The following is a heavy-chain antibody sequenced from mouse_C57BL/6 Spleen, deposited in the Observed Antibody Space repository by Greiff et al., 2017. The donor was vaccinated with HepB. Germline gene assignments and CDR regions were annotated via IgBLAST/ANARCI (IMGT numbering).Heavy chain of an antibody. CDR2: IDPSDSYT. CDR1: GYTFTSYW. CDR3: APGDGNYGVFFDY. D-gene: IGHD2-1*01. V-gene: IGHV1-50*01. Sequence: QVQLQQPGAELVKPGASVKLSCKASGYTFTSYWMQWVKQRPGQGLEWIGEIDPSDSYTNYKQKFKGKATLTVDTSSSTAYVQLSSLASEDSAVYYCAPGDGNYGVFFDYWGQGTTLTVSS. J-gene: IGHJ2*01.